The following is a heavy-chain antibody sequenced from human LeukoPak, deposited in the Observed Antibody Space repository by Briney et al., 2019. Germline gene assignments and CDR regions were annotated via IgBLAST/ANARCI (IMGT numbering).Heavy chain of an antibody. CDR1: GFTVGSTY. Sequence: GGSLRLSCAASGFTVGSTYMSWVRQAPGKGLEWVSLIYSGGSTYYADSVKGSFTISRNSFKNTLYLQMNSLRAEDTAVYYCATSLDLDSVGAFDYWAREPWSPSPQ. V-gene: IGHV3-66*01. CDR2: IYSGGST. J-gene: IGHJ4*02. CDR3: ATSLDLDSVGAFDY. D-gene: IGHD1-26*01.